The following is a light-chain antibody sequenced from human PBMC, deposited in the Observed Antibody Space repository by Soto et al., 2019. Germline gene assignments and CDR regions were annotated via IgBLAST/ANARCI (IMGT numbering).Light chain of an antibody. CDR1: QSVSSN. J-gene: IGKJ2*01. CDR3: QQYNNWPYT. Sequence: EIVMTQSPATLSVSPGERATLSCRASQSVSSNLAWYQQKPGQPPRLLIDGASTRATGIPARFSGSGSGTEFTLTISSLQSEDFAVYYCQQYNNWPYTFGQGTKLEIK. V-gene: IGKV3-15*01. CDR2: GAS.